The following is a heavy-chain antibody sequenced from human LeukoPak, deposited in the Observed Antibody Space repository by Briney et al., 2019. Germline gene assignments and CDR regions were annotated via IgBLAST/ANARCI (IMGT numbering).Heavy chain of an antibody. CDR3: ARDTHYGGYYGMDV. Sequence: GGSLGLSCAASGFTFSSYSMNWVRQAPGKGLEWVSSISSSSSYIYYADSVKGRFTISRDNAKNSLYLQMNSLRAEDTAVYYCARDTHYGGYYGMDVWGQGTTVTVSS. CDR2: ISSSSSYI. D-gene: IGHD4-17*01. CDR1: GFTFSSYS. J-gene: IGHJ6*02. V-gene: IGHV3-21*01.